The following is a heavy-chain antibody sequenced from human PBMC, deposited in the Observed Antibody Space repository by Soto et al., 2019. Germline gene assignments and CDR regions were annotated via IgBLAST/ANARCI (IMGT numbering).Heavy chain of an antibody. CDR2: IIPILGIA. V-gene: IGHV1-69*02. CDR3: ARFGDDYYYYMDV. D-gene: IGHD3-10*01. Sequence: GASVKVSCKASGGTFSSYTISWVRQAPGQGLEWMGRIIPILGIANYAQKFQGRVTITADKSTSTAYMELSSLRSEDTAVYYCARFGDDYYYYMDVWGKGTTVTVSS. J-gene: IGHJ6*03. CDR1: GGTFSSYT.